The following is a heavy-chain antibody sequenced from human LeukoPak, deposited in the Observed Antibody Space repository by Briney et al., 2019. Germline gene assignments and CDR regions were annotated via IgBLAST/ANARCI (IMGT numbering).Heavy chain of an antibody. CDR1: GYTFTNYA. V-gene: IGHV1-18*01. J-gene: IGHJ6*03. D-gene: IGHD3-22*01. CDR2: ISAYNGNT. Sequence: ASVKVSCKASGYTFTNYAISWVRQAPGQGLEWVGWISAYNGNTNYAQKLQGRVTMTTDTSTSTAYMDLRSLRSDDTAVYYCARGSGYYGYYYYYMDVWGKGTTVTISS. CDR3: ARGSGYYGYYYYYMDV.